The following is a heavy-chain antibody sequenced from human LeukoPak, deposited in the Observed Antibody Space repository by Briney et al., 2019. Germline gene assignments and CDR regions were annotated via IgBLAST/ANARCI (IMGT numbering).Heavy chain of an antibody. V-gene: IGHV1-2*06. CDR3: ARDILTGFDDY. CDR2: INPNSGGT. J-gene: IGHJ4*02. Sequence: GASVKVSCKASGYTFTGYYMHWGRQDPGQGLEWMGRINPNSGGTNYAQKFQGRVTMTRDTSISTAYMELSRLRSDDTAVYYCARDILTGFDDYWGQGTLVTVSS. D-gene: IGHD3-9*01. CDR1: GYTFTGYY.